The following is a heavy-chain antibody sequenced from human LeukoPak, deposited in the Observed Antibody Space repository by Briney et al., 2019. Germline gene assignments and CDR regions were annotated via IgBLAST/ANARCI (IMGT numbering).Heavy chain of an antibody. V-gene: IGHV3-21*01. J-gene: IGHJ4*02. D-gene: IGHD3-16*01. CDR2: ISTTSSYI. CDR1: GFSFSSYG. Sequence: GGSLRLSCVGSGFSFSSYGMTWVRQAPGKGLEWVSFISTTSSYIYYADSVRGRFAISRDNTRDSVFLQMNSLRVEDTAVYFCARVVHAYDWGYHDEPSNCWGQGTLVTVSS. CDR3: ARVVHAYDWGYHDEPSNC.